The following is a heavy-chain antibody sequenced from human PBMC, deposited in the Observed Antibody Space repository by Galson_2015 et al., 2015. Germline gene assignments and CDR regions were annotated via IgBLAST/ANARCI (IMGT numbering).Heavy chain of an antibody. V-gene: IGHV3-23*01. CDR3: AKASSAKQGYFDY. J-gene: IGHJ4*02. Sequence: SLRLSCAASGLTFSSYAMSWVRQAPGKGLEWVSAISGSGGTTYYADSVKGRFTISRDNSKNTLYLQMNSLRAEDTAVYYCAKASSAKQGYFDYWGQGTLVTVSS. CDR1: GLTFSSYA. D-gene: IGHD2-2*01. CDR2: ISGSGGTT.